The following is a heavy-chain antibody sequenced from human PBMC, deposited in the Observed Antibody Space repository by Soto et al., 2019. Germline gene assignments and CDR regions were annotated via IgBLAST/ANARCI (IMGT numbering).Heavy chain of an antibody. CDR2: INPNSGGT. J-gene: IGHJ4*02. D-gene: IGHD5-12*01. Sequence: QVQLVQSGAEVKKPGASVKVSCKASGYTFTGYYMHWVRQAPGQGLEWMGWINPNSGGTNYAQKFQGWVTMTRETSIRKAYMELSRPRSDDTAVSYWARGGGVKSLRLTQLFYFSGQGTLVTVSS. CDR1: GYTFTGYY. V-gene: IGHV1-2*04. CDR3: ARGGGVKSLRLTQLFYF.